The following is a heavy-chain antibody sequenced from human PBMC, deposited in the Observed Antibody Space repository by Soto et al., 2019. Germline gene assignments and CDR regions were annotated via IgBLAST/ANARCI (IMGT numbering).Heavy chain of an antibody. CDR2: ISSSSSYI. CDR3: ARSWMITFGGVIPYYYYGMDV. V-gene: IGHV3-21*01. CDR1: GFTFSSYW. Sequence: GGSLRLSCAASGFTFSSYWMSWVRQAPGKGLEWVSSISSSSSYIYYADSVKGRFTISRDNAKNSLYLQMNSLRAEDTAVYYCARSWMITFGGVIPYYYYGMDVWGQGTTVTVSS. D-gene: IGHD3-16*02. J-gene: IGHJ6*02.